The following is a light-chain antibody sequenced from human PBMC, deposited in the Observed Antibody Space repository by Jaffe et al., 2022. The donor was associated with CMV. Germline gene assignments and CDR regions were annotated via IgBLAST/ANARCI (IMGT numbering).Light chain of an antibody. Sequence: DIQMTQSPSSLSASVGDRVTITCRASQSISYYLNWYQQKPGKGPNLLIYGASSLQSGVPPRFSGSGSGTDFTLTINSLQPEDFAIYYCQQSITLPITFGQGTRLDIK. CDR1: QSISYY. J-gene: IGKJ5*01. CDR2: GAS. CDR3: QQSITLPIT. V-gene: IGKV1-39*01.